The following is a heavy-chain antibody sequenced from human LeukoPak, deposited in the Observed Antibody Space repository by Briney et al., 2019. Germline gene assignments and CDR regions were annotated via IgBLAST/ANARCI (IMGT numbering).Heavy chain of an antibody. CDR3: ARFRDYKGAFDM. CDR2: IYISGSTSGST. D-gene: IGHD3-10*01. J-gene: IGHJ3*02. CDR1: GGSISNYY. Sequence: SETLSLTCTVSGGSISNYYWSWIRQPAGKGLEWIGRIYISGSTSGSTDYNPSLKSRVTMSVDTSRNQFSLKVNSVTAADTAVYYCARFRDYKGAFDMWGQGTMVTVSS. V-gene: IGHV4-4*07.